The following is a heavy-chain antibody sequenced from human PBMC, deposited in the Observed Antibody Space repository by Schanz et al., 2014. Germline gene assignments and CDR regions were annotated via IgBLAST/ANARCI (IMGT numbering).Heavy chain of an antibody. CDR1: GGTFSSST. Sequence: QVQLVHSGAEVKKPGSSVKVSCKASGGTFSSSTLTWVRQAPGQGLEWMGRIIPILDKTNYAQKFQGRVTMTADKSTSTVYMEVSGLRSGDTAVYYCATNSPFRMVRGSNAFDAWGQGTMVTDSS. CDR2: IIPILDKT. D-gene: IGHD3-10*01. J-gene: IGHJ3*01. V-gene: IGHV1-69*02. CDR3: ATNSPFRMVRGSNAFDA.